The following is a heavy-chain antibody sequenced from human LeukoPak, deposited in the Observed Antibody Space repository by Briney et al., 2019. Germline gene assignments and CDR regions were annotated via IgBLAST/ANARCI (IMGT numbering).Heavy chain of an antibody. V-gene: IGHV3-30*18. Sequence: GGSLRLSCAASGFTFSSYGMHWVRQAPGKGLEWVAVISHDGSNKYYADSVKGRFTISRDNSKNTLYLQMNSLRPEDTAVYYCAKDLDIVAASGHYYGMDVWGQGTTVTVSS. CDR1: GFTFSSYG. D-gene: IGHD5-12*01. J-gene: IGHJ6*02. CDR2: ISHDGSNK. CDR3: AKDLDIVAASGHYYGMDV.